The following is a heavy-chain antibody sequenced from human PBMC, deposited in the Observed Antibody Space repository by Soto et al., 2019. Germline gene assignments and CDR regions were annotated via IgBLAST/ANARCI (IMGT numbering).Heavy chain of an antibody. CDR1: GGSISSGYYY. Sequence: SATLCLTCSVSGGSISSGYYYWGWIRQPPGKGLEWIGNIYYSGNTYYNPSLKSRLTISVDTSKNQFSLNLSSVTAADTAVYYCARDRLMATAGTARHYFGLDVWGQGTTVTVSS. CDR2: IYYSGNT. CDR3: ARDRLMATAGTARHYFGLDV. J-gene: IGHJ6*02. D-gene: IGHD5-18*01. V-gene: IGHV4-30-4*01.